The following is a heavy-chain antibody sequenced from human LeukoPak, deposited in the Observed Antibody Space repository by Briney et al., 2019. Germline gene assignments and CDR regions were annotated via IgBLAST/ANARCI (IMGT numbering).Heavy chain of an antibody. Sequence: ASVKVSCKASGYTFTSNDVSWVRQAPGQGLEWVGWISAHSGNTNYARKLQGRVTMTTDTSTTTAYMELRSLTSDDTAVYYCAKGRTSGTYYNSFDYWGQGTLVTVSS. CDR1: GYTFTSND. D-gene: IGHD3-10*01. CDR2: ISAHSGNT. CDR3: AKGRTSGTYYNSFDY. J-gene: IGHJ4*02. V-gene: IGHV1-18*01.